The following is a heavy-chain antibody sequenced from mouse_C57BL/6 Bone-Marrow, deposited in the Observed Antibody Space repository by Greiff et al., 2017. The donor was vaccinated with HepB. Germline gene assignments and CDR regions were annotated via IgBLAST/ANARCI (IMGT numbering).Heavy chain of an antibody. D-gene: IGHD2-3*01. J-gene: IGHJ2*01. CDR3: AREGGDGHYVGNFDY. CDR2: IDPSDSYT. Sequence: QVQLQQPGAELVMPGASVKLSCKASGYTFTSYWMHWVKQRPGQGLEWIGEIDPSDSYTNYNQKFKGKSTLTVDKSSSTAYMQLSSLTSEDSAVYYCAREGGDGHYVGNFDYWGQGTTLTVSS. V-gene: IGHV1-69*01. CDR1: GYTFTSYW.